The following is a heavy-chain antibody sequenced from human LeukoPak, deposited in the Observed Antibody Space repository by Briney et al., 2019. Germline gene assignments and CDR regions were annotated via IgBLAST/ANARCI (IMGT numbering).Heavy chain of an antibody. D-gene: IGHD6-13*01. Sequence: GGSLRLSCAASGLTFSKSALTWVRQAPGKGLEWVSTITDVGDIFYTYSVRGRFTISRDNSKNTVYMQMDGLRAEDTAVYYCARGSRRGAAAGTGHDAFDIWGQGTMVTVSS. CDR3: ARGSRRGAAAGTGHDAFDI. CDR1: GLTFSKSA. CDR2: ITDVGDI. J-gene: IGHJ3*02. V-gene: IGHV3-23*01.